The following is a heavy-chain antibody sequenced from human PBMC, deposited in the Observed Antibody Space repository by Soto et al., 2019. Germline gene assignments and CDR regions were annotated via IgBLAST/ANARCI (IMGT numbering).Heavy chain of an antibody. D-gene: IGHD2-8*02. CDR2: INTYSGYT. Sequence: GASVKVSCKASGYTLTSHGITWVRQAPGQGLEWMGWINTYSGYTIYAQRLQGRVTMTTDTSTNTAYMELRSLTSDDTAVYYCARSCTGGTCYFFFWGQGPLVTVYS. CDR1: GYTLTSHG. V-gene: IGHV1-18*01. CDR3: ARSCTGGTCYFFF. J-gene: IGHJ4*02.